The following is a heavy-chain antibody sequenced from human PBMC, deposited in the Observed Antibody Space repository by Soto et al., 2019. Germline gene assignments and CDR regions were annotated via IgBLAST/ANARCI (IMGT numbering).Heavy chain of an antibody. CDR1: GFTFSSYG. CDR2: IWYDGSNK. Sequence: PGGSLRLSCAASGFTFSSYGMHWVRQAPGKGLEWVAVIWYDGSNKYYADSVKGRFTISRDNSKNTLYLQMNSLRAEDTAVYYCARDSPLYDSTTVGWFDPWGQGTLVTVSS. J-gene: IGHJ5*02. D-gene: IGHD3-22*01. V-gene: IGHV3-33*01. CDR3: ARDSPLYDSTTVGWFDP.